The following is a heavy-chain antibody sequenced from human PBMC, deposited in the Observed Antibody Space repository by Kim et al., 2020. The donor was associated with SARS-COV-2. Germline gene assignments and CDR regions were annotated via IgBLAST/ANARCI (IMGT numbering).Heavy chain of an antibody. V-gene: IGHV3-73*01. CDR2: T. J-gene: IGHJ4*02. Sequence: TAYAAAVKGRFTISRDDLKNMAYLQMNSLKTEDTAMYYCTRNLNTAVDSWGQGTLVTVSS. D-gene: IGHD2-2*02. CDR3: TRNLNTAVDS.